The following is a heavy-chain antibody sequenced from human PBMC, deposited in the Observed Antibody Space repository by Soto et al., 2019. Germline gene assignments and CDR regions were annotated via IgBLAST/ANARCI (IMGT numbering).Heavy chain of an antibody. D-gene: IGHD2-2*02. V-gene: IGHV4-59*01. J-gene: IGHJ6*02. CDR3: ARFVRSCSGTTCYTRADV. Sequence: LSLTCTVSGGSISSYYWTWIRQPPGKGLEWIGYIYYSGSTYYNPSLKSRVTISVDTSKNQFSLRLNSVTAADTAVYYCARFVRSCSGTTCYTRADVWGQGTTVTVSS. CDR2: IYYSGST. CDR1: GGSISSYY.